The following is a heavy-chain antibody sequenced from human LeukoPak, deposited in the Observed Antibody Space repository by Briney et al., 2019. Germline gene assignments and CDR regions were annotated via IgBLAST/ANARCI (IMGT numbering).Heavy chain of an antibody. Sequence: ASVKVSCKASGYTFTGYYMHWVRQAPGQGLEWMGRINPNSGGTNYAQKFQGRVTMTRDTSISTAYRELSRLRSDDTAVYYCARDASGIAAAGTTYYFDYWGQGTLVTVSS. J-gene: IGHJ4*02. CDR1: GYTFTGYY. D-gene: IGHD6-13*01. CDR2: INPNSGGT. CDR3: ARDASGIAAAGTTYYFDY. V-gene: IGHV1-2*06.